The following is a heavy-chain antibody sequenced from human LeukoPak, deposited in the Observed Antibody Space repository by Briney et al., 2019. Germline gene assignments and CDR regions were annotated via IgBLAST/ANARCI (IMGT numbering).Heavy chain of an antibody. CDR1: GGSFSGYY. Sequence: SDTLSLTCAVYGGSFSGYYWSWIRQPPGKGLEWIGEINHSESTNYNPSLKRRVTISVDTSKNQFSLNLSSVTAADTAVYYCASNFNFDFWGQGTLVTVSS. CDR2: INHSEST. J-gene: IGHJ4*02. V-gene: IGHV4-34*01. CDR3: ASNFNFDF.